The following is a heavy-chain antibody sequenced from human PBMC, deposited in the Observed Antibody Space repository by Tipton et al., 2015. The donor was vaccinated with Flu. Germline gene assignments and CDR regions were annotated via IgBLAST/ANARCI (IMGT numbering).Heavy chain of an antibody. V-gene: IGHV4-38-2*02. CDR2: IYHSGST. J-gene: IGHJ6*03. D-gene: IGHD3-16*01. CDR1: GYSISSGYY. CDR3: ARDTSPSLGYMDV. Sequence: TLSLTCAVSGYSISSGYYWGWIRQPPGKGLEWIGSIYHSGSTYYNPSLKSRVTIPVDTSKNQFSLKLSSVTAADTAVYYCARDTSPSLGYMDVWGKGTTVTVSS.